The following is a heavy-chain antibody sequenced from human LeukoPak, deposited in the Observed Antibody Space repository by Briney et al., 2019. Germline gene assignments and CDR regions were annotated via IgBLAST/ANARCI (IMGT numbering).Heavy chain of an antibody. CDR2: INHSGST. J-gene: IGHJ4*02. V-gene: IGHV4-34*01. Sequence: SETLSLTCAVYGGSFSGYYWSWIRQPPGKGLEWIGEINHSGSTNYNPSLKSRVTISVDTSKNQFSLKLSSVTAADTAVYYCAIIAVAGNDYWGQGTLVTVSS. D-gene: IGHD6-19*01. CDR3: AIIAVAGNDY. CDR1: GGSFSGYY.